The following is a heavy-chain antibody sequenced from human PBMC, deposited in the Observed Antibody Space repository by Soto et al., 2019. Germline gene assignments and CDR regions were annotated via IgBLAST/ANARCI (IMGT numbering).Heavy chain of an antibody. D-gene: IGHD6-13*01. CDR2: INPNSGGT. J-gene: IGHJ4*02. V-gene: IGHV1-2*02. CDR3: AFFSAACTPIDY. CDR1: GYTFTGYY. Sequence: QVQLVQSGAEVRKPGASVKVSCKASGYTFTGYYMHWVRQAPGQGLEWMGWINPNSGGTNFAQQFLGRVTMTRDTSISTAYMELSRLRSDDTAVYYCAFFSAACTPIDYWGQGTLVTVSS.